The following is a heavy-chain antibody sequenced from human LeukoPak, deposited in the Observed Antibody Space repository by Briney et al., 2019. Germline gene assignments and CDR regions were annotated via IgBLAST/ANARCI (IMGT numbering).Heavy chain of an antibody. J-gene: IGHJ6*03. CDR3: ARDFRSGSGWYYYYYMDV. CDR2: IYHSGST. CDR1: GYSISSGYY. V-gene: IGHV4-38-2*02. Sequence: SETLSLTCTVSGYSISSGYYWGWIRQPPGKGLEWIGSIYHSGSTYYNPSLKSRVTISVDTSKNQFSLKLSSVTAADTAVYYCARDFRSGSGWYYYYYMDVWGKGTTVTVSS. D-gene: IGHD6-19*01.